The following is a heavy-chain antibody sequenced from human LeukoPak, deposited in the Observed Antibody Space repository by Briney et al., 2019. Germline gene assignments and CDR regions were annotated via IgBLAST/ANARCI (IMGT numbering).Heavy chain of an antibody. CDR2: IIPILGIA. CDR1: GGTFSSYA. CDR3: ASVYGGYGAFDY. J-gene: IGHJ4*02. V-gene: IGHV1-69*04. Sequence: GSSVKVSCKASGGTFSSYAISWVRQAPGQGLEWMGRIIPILGIANYAQKFQGRVTITADKSTSTAYMELSSLRSEDTAVYYCASVYGGYGAFDYWGQGTLVTVSS. D-gene: IGHD5-12*01.